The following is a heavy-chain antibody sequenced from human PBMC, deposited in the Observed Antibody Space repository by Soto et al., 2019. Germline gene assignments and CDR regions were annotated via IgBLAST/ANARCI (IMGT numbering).Heavy chain of an antibody. J-gene: IGHJ4*02. CDR1: GYTFTSYG. Sequence: ASVKVSCKASGYTFTSYGISWVRQAPGQGLEWMGWISAYNGNTNYAQKLQGRVTMTTDTSTSTAYMELRSLRSGDTAGYYCEREYYSASGPWYLGQGTLVTVSS. V-gene: IGHV1-18*01. CDR2: ISAYNGNT. CDR3: EREYYSASGPWY. D-gene: IGHD3-10*01.